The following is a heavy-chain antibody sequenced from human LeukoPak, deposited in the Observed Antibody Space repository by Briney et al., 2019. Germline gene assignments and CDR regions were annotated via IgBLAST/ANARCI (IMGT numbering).Heavy chain of an antibody. CDR2: TYYRSKWYN. D-gene: IGHD3-3*01. J-gene: IGHJ4*02. CDR1: GDSVSSNSAA. CDR3: ARDSGNDFWSGPYFDY. Sequence: SQTLSLTCAISGDSVSSNSAAWNWISQSPSRGLEWLGRTYYRSKWYNDYAVSVKSRITINPDTSKNQFSLQLNSVTPEDTAVYYCARDSGNDFWSGPYFDYWGQGTLVTVSS. V-gene: IGHV6-1*01.